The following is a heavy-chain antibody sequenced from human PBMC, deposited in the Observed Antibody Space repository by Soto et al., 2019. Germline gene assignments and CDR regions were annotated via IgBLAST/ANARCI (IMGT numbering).Heavy chain of an antibody. J-gene: IGHJ6*02. Sequence: PSETLSLTCSVSGGSISRGGYYWSWIRQRPGEGLQYIGYIYETGATYYKPSLKSRISISADTSKNQFTLKLNSVTAADTAVYYCARIAVPGASYWGQGTTVTVSS. CDR3: ARIAVPGASY. CDR2: IYETGAT. CDR1: GGSISRGGYY. D-gene: IGHD1-26*01. V-gene: IGHV4-31*03.